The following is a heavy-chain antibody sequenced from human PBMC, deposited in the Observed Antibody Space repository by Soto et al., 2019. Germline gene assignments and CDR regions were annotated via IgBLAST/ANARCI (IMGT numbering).Heavy chain of an antibody. D-gene: IGHD2-2*01. CDR3: ARDWNCSNTRCQNCFDP. Sequence: QVQLVQSGAEVTEPGASVKVSCKASGYTFISYGVSWVRQAPGQGLEWMGWISGNTGKTNYAQNLQGRVTMTTDTSTSXXYMELRSLRSDDTAVYYCARDWNCSNTRCQNCFDPWGQGTLVTVSS. CDR2: ISGNTGKT. V-gene: IGHV1-18*01. J-gene: IGHJ5*02. CDR1: GYTFISYG.